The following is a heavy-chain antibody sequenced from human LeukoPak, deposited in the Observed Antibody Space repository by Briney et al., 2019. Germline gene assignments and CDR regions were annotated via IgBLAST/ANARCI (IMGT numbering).Heavy chain of an antibody. CDR1: GFTFSSYG. J-gene: IGHJ3*02. CDR3: ASIAVAAPGDAFDI. V-gene: IGHV3-33*01. Sequence: GRSLRLSCAASGFTFSSYGMHWVRQAPGKGLEWVAVIWYDGSNKYYADSVKGRFTISRDNSKNTLYLQMNSLRAEDTAVYYCASIAVAAPGDAFDIWGQGTMVTVSS. CDR2: IWYDGSNK. D-gene: IGHD6-19*01.